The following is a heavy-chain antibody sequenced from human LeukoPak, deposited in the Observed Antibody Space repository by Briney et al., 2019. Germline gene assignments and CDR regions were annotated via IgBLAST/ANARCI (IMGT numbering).Heavy chain of an antibody. V-gene: IGHV1-2*04. J-gene: IGHJ3*02. D-gene: IGHD1-14*01. CDR3: ARSRTLTGGAFDI. CDR2: INPNSGGT. CDR1: GYTFTGYY. Sequence: ASVKVSCKASGYTFTGYYMHWVRQAPGQGLEWMGWINPNSGGTNYAQKFQGWVTMTRDTSISTAYMELSRLRSDDTAVYYCARSRTLTGGAFDIWGQGTMVTVSS.